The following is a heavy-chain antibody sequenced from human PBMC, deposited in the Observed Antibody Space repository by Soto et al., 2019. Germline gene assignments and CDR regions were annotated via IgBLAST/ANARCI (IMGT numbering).Heavy chain of an antibody. V-gene: IGHV1-18*01. CDR2: ISAYNGNT. Sequence: GASVKVSCKASGYTFTSCGISWVRQAPGQGLEWMGWISAYNGNTNYAQKLQGRVTMTTDTSTSTAYMELRSLRSDDTAVYYCARDPRGTRGQKLNWFDPWGQGTLVTVSS. D-gene: IGHD2-2*01. CDR1: GYTFTSCG. CDR3: ARDPRGTRGQKLNWFDP. J-gene: IGHJ5*02.